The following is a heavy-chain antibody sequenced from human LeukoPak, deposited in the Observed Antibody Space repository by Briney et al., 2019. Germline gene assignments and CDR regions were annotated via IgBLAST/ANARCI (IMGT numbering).Heavy chain of an antibody. CDR2: IYHTGST. D-gene: IGHD2-2*01. CDR1: GGSVSSVLYT. Sequence: SHTLSLTCDVSGGSVSSVLYTWSWIRQPLGKGLEWIGYIYHTGSTYYNPSLKSRVTISVDTSKNQFSLRLSSVTAADTAVYYCARLQYCSGTSCYWFDPWGQGTLVTVSS. J-gene: IGHJ5*02. V-gene: IGHV4-30-2*01. CDR3: ARLQYCSGTSCYWFDP.